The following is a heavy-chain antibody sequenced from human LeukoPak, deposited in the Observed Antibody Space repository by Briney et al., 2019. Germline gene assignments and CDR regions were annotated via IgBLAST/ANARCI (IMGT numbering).Heavy chain of an antibody. CDR3: ARTYYYDSSGSRLGDYHYGMDV. CDR1: GFTFISYV. Sequence: GGSLRLSCAASGFTFISYVMHWVRQAPGKGLEWVAVISFDGINKFYTDSVKGRFPISRDNSKNTLYLQLNSLRVEDTAVYYCARTYYYDSSGSRLGDYHYGMDVWGQGTTVTVSS. J-gene: IGHJ6*02. D-gene: IGHD3-22*01. CDR2: ISFDGINK. V-gene: IGHV3-30-3*01.